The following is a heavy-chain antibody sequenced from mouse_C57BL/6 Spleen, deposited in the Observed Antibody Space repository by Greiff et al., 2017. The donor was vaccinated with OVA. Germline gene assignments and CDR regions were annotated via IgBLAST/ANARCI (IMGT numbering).Heavy chain of an antibody. CDR3: ARSGIYDGYYFDY. J-gene: IGHJ2*01. D-gene: IGHD2-3*01. V-gene: IGHV1-64*01. CDR1: GYTFTSYW. CDR2: IHPNSGST. Sequence: QVHVKQPGAELVKPGASVKLSCKASGYTFTSYWMHWVKQRPGQGLEWIGMIHPNSGSTNYNEKFKSKATLTVDKSSSTAYMQLSSLTSEDSAVDYCARSGIYDGYYFDYWGQGTTLTVSS.